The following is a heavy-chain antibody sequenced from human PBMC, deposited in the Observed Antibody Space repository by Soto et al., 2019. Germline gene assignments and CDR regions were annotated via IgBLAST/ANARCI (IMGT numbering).Heavy chain of an antibody. Sequence: PGGSLRLSCAASGFTFSSYEMNWVRQAPGKGLEWVSYISSSGSTIYYADSVKGRFTISRDNAKNSLYLQMNSLRAEDTAVYYCARVREAYCGGDCYFGLASYYGMDVWGQGTTVTVSS. CDR3: ARVREAYCGGDCYFGLASYYGMDV. J-gene: IGHJ6*02. CDR1: GFTFSSYE. D-gene: IGHD2-21*02. CDR2: ISSSGSTI. V-gene: IGHV3-48*03.